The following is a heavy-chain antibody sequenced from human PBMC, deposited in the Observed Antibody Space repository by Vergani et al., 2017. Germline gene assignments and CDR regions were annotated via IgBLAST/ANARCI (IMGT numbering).Heavy chain of an antibody. J-gene: IGHJ5*02. CDR1: GFTLSDYY. Sequence: VQLVESGGGLVKPGGSLRLSCAASGFTLSDYYMSWIRQAPGKGLEWVSYISSSSSYTNYADSVKGRFTISRDNAKNSLYLQMNSLRAEDTAVYYCARFGDPSWFDPWGQGTLVTVSS. D-gene: IGHD3-3*01. V-gene: IGHV3-11*05. CDR2: ISSSSSYT. CDR3: ARFGDPSWFDP.